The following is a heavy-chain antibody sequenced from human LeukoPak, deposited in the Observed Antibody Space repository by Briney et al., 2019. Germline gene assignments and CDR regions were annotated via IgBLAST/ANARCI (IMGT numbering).Heavy chain of an antibody. V-gene: IGHV1-2*02. D-gene: IGHD3-10*01. CDR3: ARVVPMVRGVIGPLPFDY. Sequence: ASGKVSCKASGYTFTGYYIHWVRQAPGQGLEWMGWINPNSVGPNYAQNFQGRVTMTRDTSISTAYMEMRGLRSDDTAVYYCARVVPMVRGVIGPLPFDYWGQGTLVTFS. CDR2: INPNSVGP. J-gene: IGHJ4*02. CDR1: GYTFTGYY.